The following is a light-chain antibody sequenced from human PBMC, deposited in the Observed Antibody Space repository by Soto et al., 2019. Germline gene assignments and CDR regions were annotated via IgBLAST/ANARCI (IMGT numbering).Light chain of an antibody. V-gene: IGLV1-44*01. CDR3: AAWNDSLNGWV. Sequence: QSAMTQPPSACGTPGQSVTISCSGSSSNIGSNTVNWYQHLPGTAPKLPIYSNNQRPSGVPDRFSGSKSGTSASLAIGGLQSEDEADYYCAAWNDSLNGWVFGGGTKVTV. CDR2: SNN. J-gene: IGLJ3*02. CDR1: SSNIGSNT.